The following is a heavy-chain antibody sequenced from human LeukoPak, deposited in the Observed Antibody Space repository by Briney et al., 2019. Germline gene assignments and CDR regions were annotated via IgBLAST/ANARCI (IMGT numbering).Heavy chain of an antibody. CDR3: ARGELELRYYYYGMDV. Sequence: GASVKVSCKASGYTFTGYYMHWVRQAPGQGLEWMGWINPNSGGTNYAQKFQGRVTMTRDTSISTAYMELSRLRSDDTAVYYCARGELELRYYYYGMDVWGQGTTVTVSS. V-gene: IGHV1-2*02. J-gene: IGHJ6*02. D-gene: IGHD1-7*01. CDR2: INPNSGGT. CDR1: GYTFTGYY.